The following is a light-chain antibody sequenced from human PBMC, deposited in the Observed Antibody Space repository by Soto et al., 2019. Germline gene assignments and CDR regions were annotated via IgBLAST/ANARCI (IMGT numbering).Light chain of an antibody. V-gene: IGLV2-14*01. Sequence: QSALTQPASVSRSPGQSIAISCTGTSSDVGAYDNVSWYQQHPGKAPKLMIYDVKYRPSGVSNRFSGSKSGNTASLTISGLQAEDEADYYCSSYTSSSSVIFGGGTQLTVL. CDR1: SSDVGAYDN. CDR2: DVK. J-gene: IGLJ2*01. CDR3: SSYTSSSSVI.